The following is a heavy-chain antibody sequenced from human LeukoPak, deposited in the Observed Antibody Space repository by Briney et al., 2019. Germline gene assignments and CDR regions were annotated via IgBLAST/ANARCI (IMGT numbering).Heavy chain of an antibody. Sequence: ASVKVSCKASGYTFTGYYIQWVRQAPGQGLAWMGWINLHSGGTKYAQKFQGRVTMTRDTSTSTAYMELSSLRSDDTAVYYCARGESITGAYFFDYWGQGTLVTVSS. J-gene: IGHJ4*02. D-gene: IGHD1-20*01. CDR3: ARGESITGAYFFDY. CDR1: GYTFTGYY. CDR2: INLHSGGT. V-gene: IGHV1-2*02.